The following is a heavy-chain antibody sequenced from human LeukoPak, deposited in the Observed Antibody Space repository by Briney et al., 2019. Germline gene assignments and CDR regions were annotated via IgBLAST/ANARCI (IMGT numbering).Heavy chain of an antibody. CDR1: GGSISSHY. D-gene: IGHD3-3*01. CDR2: IYYSGST. CDR3: ARALLLYDFWSGYYTQDYYYYMDV. Sequence: SETLSLTCTVSGGSISSHYWSWIRQPPGKGLEWIGYIYYSGSTNYNPSLKSRATLSVDTSKNQFSLKLSSVTAADTAVYYCARALLLYDFWSGYYTQDYYYYMDVWGKGTTVTVSS. J-gene: IGHJ6*03. V-gene: IGHV4-59*11.